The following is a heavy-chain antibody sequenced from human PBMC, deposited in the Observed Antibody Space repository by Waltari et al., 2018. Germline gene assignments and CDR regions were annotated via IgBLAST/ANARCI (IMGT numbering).Heavy chain of an antibody. V-gene: IGHV4-59*11. J-gene: IGHJ4*02. D-gene: IGHD2-15*01. CDR2: IYYSGST. Sequence: QVQLQESGPGLVKPSETLSLTCTVPGGPISSHYWSWIRQPPGKGLEWIGYIYYSGSTNYNPSLKSRVTISVDTSKNQFSLKLSSVTAADTAVYYCAREGGSGAYYFDYWGQGTLVTVSS. CDR1: GGPISSHY. CDR3: AREGGSGAYYFDY.